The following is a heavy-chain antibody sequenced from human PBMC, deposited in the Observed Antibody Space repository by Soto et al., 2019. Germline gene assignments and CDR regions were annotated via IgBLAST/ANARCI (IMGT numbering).Heavy chain of an antibody. V-gene: IGHV3-33*01. CDR2: IWYDGSNK. D-gene: IGHD6-19*01. Sequence: QVQLVESGGGVVQPGRSLRLSCAASGFTFSSYGMHWVRQAPGKGLEWVAVIWYDGSNKYYADSVKGRFTISRDNSKNTLYLQMNSLRAEDTAVYYCARDLSSGWLYYFDYWGQGTLVTVSS. CDR1: GFTFSSYG. J-gene: IGHJ4*02. CDR3: ARDLSSGWLYYFDY.